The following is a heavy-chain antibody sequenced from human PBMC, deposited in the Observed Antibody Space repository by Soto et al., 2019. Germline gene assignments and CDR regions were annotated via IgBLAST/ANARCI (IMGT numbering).Heavy chain of an antibody. CDR3: ARDRTIFGVVHYHFDY. V-gene: IGHV3-48*02. CDR2: ISSSSSTV. CDR1: GFTFSSYS. Sequence: GGSLRLSCAASGFTFSSYSMNWVRQAPGKGLEWVSYISSSSSTVYYADSVKGRFTISRDNAKNSLYLQMNSLRDEDTAVYYCARDRTIFGVVHYHFDYWGQGTLVTVSS. D-gene: IGHD3-3*01. J-gene: IGHJ4*02.